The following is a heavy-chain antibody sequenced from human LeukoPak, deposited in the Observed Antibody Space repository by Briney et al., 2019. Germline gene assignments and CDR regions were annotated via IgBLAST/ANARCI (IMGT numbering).Heavy chain of an antibody. J-gene: IGHJ4*02. D-gene: IGHD3-22*01. CDR3: TRDSPIPPLTYYYDSSGYYSFDY. CDR2: IRSKAYGGTT. V-gene: IGHV3-49*03. Sequence: GGSLRLSCAASGFTFSSYSMNWFRQAPGKGLEWVGFIRSKAYGGTTEYAASVKGRFTISRDDSKSIAYLQMNSLKTEDTAVYYCTRDSPIPPLTYYYDSSGYYSFDYWGQGTLVTVSS. CDR1: GFTFSSYS.